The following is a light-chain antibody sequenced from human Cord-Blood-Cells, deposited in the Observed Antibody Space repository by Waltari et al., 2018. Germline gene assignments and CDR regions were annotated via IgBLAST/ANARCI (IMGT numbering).Light chain of an antibody. Sequence: GARVTITCRASQSISSWLAWYQQKPGKAPKLLIYDAYSLQSGVPSRFSGSGSGTVFTLPISSLQPDDFATYYCQQYNSYSRTFGQGTKVESK. CDR2: DAY. V-gene: IGKV1-5*01. CDR1: QSISSW. CDR3: QQYNSYSRT. J-gene: IGKJ1*01.